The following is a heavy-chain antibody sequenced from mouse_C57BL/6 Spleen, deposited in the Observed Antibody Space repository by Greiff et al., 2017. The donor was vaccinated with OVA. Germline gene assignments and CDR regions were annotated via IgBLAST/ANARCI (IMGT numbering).Heavy chain of an antibody. D-gene: IGHD2-1*01. CDR2: IDPANGNT. CDR1: GFNIKNSY. J-gene: IGHJ4*01. V-gene: IGHV14-3*01. Sequence: VQLQQSVAELVRPGASVKLSCTASGFNIKNSYMHWVKQRPEQGLEWIGRIDPANGNTKYAPKFQGKATITADTSSNTAYLQLSSLTSEDTAIYYCARGLYYGNYEGAMDYWDQGTSVTISS. CDR3: ARGLYYGNYEGAMDY.